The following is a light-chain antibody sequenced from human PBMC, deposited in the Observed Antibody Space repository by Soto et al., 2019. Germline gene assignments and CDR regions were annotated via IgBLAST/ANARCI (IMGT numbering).Light chain of an antibody. CDR2: RND. V-gene: IGLV1-47*01. Sequence: QPVLTQPPSASGTPGQRVTISCSGSSSNIGSNTVNWYQQLPGTAPKLLIYRNDQRPSGVPDRFSGSKSGTSASLAISGLRSEDEADYHCAAWDDSLSGWVLGGGTQLTVL. CDR3: AAWDDSLSGWV. CDR1: SSNIGSNT. J-gene: IGLJ3*02.